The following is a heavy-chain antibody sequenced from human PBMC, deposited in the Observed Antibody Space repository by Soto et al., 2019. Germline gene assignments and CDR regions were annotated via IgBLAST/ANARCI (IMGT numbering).Heavy chain of an antibody. D-gene: IGHD5-18*01. J-gene: IGHJ4*02. CDR3: ARAIYNYDRIDY. V-gene: IGHV1-18*01. Sequence: ASVKVSCKASGYTFTSYGISWVRQAPGQGLEWMGWISAYNGNTNYAQNLQGRVTMTTDTSTNTAYMELSSLRSDDTAVYYCARAIYNYDRIDYWGQGTQVTVSS. CDR2: ISAYNGNT. CDR1: GYTFTSYG.